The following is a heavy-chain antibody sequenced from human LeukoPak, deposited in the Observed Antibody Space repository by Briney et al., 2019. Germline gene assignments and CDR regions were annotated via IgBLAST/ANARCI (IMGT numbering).Heavy chain of an antibody. D-gene: IGHD3-10*01. V-gene: IGHV4-34*01. CDR2: INHSGST. J-gene: IGHJ6*02. Sequence: PSETLSLTCAVYGGSFSGYYWSWIRQPPGKGLEWIGEINHSGSTNYNPSLKSRVTISVDTSKNQFSLKLSSVTAADTAVYYCARPGSGSYYRGKNYYYYGMDVWGQGTTVTVSS. CDR3: ARPGSGSYYRGKNYYYYGMDV. CDR1: GGSFSGYY.